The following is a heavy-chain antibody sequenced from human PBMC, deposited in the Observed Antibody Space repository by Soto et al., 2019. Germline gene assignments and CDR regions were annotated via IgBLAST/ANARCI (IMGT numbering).Heavy chain of an antibody. CDR2: ISYDGSNK. J-gene: IGHJ3*02. Sequence: QVQLVESGGGVVQPGRSLRLSCAASGFTFSSYGMHWVRQAPGKGLEWVAVISYDGSNKYYADSVKGRFTISRDNSKNTLDLQMNRLRAEDTAVYYCANTPLWSGLPDVAFDIWGQGTMVTVSS. D-gene: IGHD3-3*01. V-gene: IGHV3-30*18. CDR3: ANTPLWSGLPDVAFDI. CDR1: GFTFSSYG.